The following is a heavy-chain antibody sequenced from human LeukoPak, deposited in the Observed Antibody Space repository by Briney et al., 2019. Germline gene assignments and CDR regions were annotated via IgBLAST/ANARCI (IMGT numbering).Heavy chain of an antibody. D-gene: IGHD2-2*02. V-gene: IGHV4-59*01. J-gene: IGHJ4*02. CDR3: ARVPTSPYPYYFDY. CDR1: GGSISSYY. CDR2: IYYSGST. Sequence: PSETLSLTCTVSGGSISSYYWSWIRQPPGKGLEWIGYIYYSGSTNYNPSLKSRVTISVDTSKNQFSLKLSSVTAADTAVYYCARVPTSPYPYYFDYWGQGTLVTVSS.